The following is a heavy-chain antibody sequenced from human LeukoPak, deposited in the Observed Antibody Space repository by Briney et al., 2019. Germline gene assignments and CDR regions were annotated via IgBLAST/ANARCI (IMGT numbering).Heavy chain of an antibody. CDR3: ARLSFWSGYYLFDP. Sequence: ASVKVSCKASGYTFTGYYMHWVRQAPGQGLEWMGWINPNSGGTNYAQKFQGRVTMTRDTSISTAYMELSRLRSDDTAVYYCARLSFWSGYYLFDPWGQGTLVTVSS. D-gene: IGHD3-3*01. J-gene: IGHJ5*02. V-gene: IGHV1-2*02. CDR1: GYTFTGYY. CDR2: INPNSGGT.